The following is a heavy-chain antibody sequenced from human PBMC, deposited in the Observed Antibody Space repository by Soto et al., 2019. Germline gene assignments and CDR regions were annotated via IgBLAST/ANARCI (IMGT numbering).Heavy chain of an antibody. D-gene: IGHD6-19*01. V-gene: IGHV1-69*13. CDR3: ARAGGGTPVAEDYGLDV. Sequence: SVKVSCKASGGTFSSYAISWARQAPGQGLEWMGGIIPIFGTANYAQKFQGRVTITADESTSTAYMELSSLRSEDTAVYYCARAGGGTPVAEDYGLDVWGQGTTVTVSS. CDR1: GGTFSSYA. CDR2: IIPIFGTA. J-gene: IGHJ6*02.